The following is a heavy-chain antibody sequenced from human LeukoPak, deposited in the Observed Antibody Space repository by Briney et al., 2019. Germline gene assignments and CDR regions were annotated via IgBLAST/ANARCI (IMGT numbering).Heavy chain of an antibody. CDR1: GFTFSSYG. Sequence: GSLRLSCAASGFTFSSYGMHWIRQAPGKGLEWVALIWYDGSSKHYADSVRGRFTISRDNSKNTLYLQMNSLRAEDTAVYYCASHRGGYWGQGTLVTVSS. V-gene: IGHV3-33*01. CDR3: ASHRGGY. J-gene: IGHJ4*02. CDR2: IWYDGSSK. D-gene: IGHD1-14*01.